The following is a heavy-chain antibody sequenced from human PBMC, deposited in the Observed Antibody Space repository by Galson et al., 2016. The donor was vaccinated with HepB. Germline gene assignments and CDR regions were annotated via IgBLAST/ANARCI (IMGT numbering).Heavy chain of an antibody. CDR2: IESAGST. CDR3: ARDWRNGGFDY. J-gene: IGHJ4*02. CDR1: GFTVSTSY. D-gene: IGHD1-1*01. Sequence: SLRLSCAASGFTVSTSYMSWVRQAPGKGLEWVSLIESAGSTYYADSAKGRFTISRETSKNTLYLQMNSLRVEETAVYYCARDWRNGGFDYWGQGTLVTVSS. V-gene: IGHV3-53*01.